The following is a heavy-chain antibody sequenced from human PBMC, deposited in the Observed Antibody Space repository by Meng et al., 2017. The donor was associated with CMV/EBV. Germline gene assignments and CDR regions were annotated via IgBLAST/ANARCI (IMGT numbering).Heavy chain of an antibody. CDR1: GGTFSSYA. J-gene: IGHJ6*02. CDR3: ARDAGYCSSTSCEHYYGMDV. CDR2: IIPIFGTA. Sequence: SVKVSCKASGGTFSSYAISWVRQAPGQGLEWMGGIIPIFGTANYAQKFQGRVAITTDESTSTAYMELSSLRSEDTAVYYCARDAGYCSSTSCEHYYGMDVWGQGTTVTVSS. D-gene: IGHD2-2*01. V-gene: IGHV1-69*05.